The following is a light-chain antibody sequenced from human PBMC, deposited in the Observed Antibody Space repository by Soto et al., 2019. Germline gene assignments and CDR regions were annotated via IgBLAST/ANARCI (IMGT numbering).Light chain of an antibody. CDR1: QSVSSSQ. CDR2: AAS. CDR3: QHYANSVWT. Sequence: IVLTQSQDTLSLSPGERATLSCRASQSVSSSQLVWYQQKPGQAPRLLIYAASSRATGIPDRFSGSGSGTDFTITVSELETEDFAVYYCQHYANSVWTFGQGTKVEIK. V-gene: IGKV3-20*01. J-gene: IGKJ1*01.